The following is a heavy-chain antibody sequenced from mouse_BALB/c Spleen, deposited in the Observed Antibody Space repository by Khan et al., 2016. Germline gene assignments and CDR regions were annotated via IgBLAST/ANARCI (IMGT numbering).Heavy chain of an antibody. CDR1: GYSITSDYA. CDR3: ARYFDGYYYFDD. Sequence: EVQLVESGPGLVKPSQSLSLTCTVTGYSITSDYAWNWIRQFPGNKQEWMGYISYSGSTSYNPSLKSRISITRDTSKNQFFLQLNSVTTEDTAPDYCARYFDGYYYFDDWGQGTTLPVSS. V-gene: IGHV3-2*02. J-gene: IGHJ2*01. CDR2: ISYSGST. D-gene: IGHD2-3*01.